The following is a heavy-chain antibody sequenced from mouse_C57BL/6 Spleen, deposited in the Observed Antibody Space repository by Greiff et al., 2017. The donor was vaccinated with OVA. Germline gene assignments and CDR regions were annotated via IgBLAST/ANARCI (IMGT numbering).Heavy chain of an antibody. D-gene: IGHD4-1*02. V-gene: IGHV1-15*01. CDR1: GYTFTDYE. J-gene: IGHJ3*01. Sequence: VKLVESGAELVRPGASVTLSCKASGYTFTDYEMHWVKQTPVHGLEWIGAIDPETGGTAYNQKFKGKAILTADKSSSTAYMELRSLTSEDSAVYYCTRSTGTLAYWGQGTLVTVSA. CDR3: TRSTGTLAY. CDR2: IDPETGGT.